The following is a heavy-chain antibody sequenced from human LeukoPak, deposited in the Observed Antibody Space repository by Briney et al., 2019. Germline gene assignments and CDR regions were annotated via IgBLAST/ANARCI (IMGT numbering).Heavy chain of an antibody. D-gene: IGHD3-22*01. CDR2: IYYSGST. CDR3: ARVSYDSSGLDFDY. CDR1: GVSISSYY. V-gene: IGHV4-59*01. Sequence: SETLSLTCTVSGVSISSYYWRWVRQPPGKGLEWVGYIYYSGSTNYNPSLKSRVTISVDTSKNQFSLKLSSVTAADTAVYYCARVSYDSSGLDFDYWGQGTLVTVSS. J-gene: IGHJ4*02.